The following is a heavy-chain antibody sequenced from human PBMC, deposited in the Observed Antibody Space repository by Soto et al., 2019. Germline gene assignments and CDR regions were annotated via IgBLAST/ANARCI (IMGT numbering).Heavy chain of an antibody. CDR1: GFTFSSYV. D-gene: IGHD2-15*01. CDR3: AKKGIVVVVAAFDP. J-gene: IGHJ5*02. CDR2: ISGSGGST. V-gene: IGHV3-23*01. Sequence: EVQLLESGGGLVQPGGSLRLSCAASGFTFSSYVMSWVRQAPGKGLEWVSAISGSGGSTYYADSVKGRFTISRDNSKNTLYLQMTSLRAEDTAVYYCAKKGIVVVVAAFDPWGQGTLVTVSS.